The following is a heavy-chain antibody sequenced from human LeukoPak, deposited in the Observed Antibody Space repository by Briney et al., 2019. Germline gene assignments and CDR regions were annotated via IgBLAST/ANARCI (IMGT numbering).Heavy chain of an antibody. CDR2: IKQDGSEK. V-gene: IGHV3-7*01. CDR1: GFTFSSYW. CDR3: ARDPASIAAADSDY. J-gene: IGHJ4*02. D-gene: IGHD6-13*01. Sequence: GSLRLSCAASGFTFSSYWMSWVRQAPGKGLEWVANIKQDGSEKYYVDSVKGRFTISRDNAKNSLYLQMNSLRAEDTAVYYCARDPASIAAADSDYWGQGTLVTVSS.